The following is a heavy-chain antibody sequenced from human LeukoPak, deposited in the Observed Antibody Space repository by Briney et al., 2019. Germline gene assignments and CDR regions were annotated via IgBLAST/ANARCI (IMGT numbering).Heavy chain of an antibody. D-gene: IGHD2-15*01. Sequence: GASVKDSCKASGYTFTGYYMHWVRQAPGQGLEWMGWINPNSGGTNYAQKFQGRVTMTRDTSISTAYMELSRLRSDDTAVYYCAREGDIVADVNWFDPWGQGTLVTVSS. CDR3: AREGDIVADVNWFDP. J-gene: IGHJ5*02. V-gene: IGHV1-2*02. CDR2: INPNSGGT. CDR1: GYTFTGYY.